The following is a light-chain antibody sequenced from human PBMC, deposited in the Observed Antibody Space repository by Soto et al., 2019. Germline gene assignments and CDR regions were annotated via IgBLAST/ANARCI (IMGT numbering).Light chain of an antibody. CDR1: QTISSW. V-gene: IGKV1-5*01. J-gene: IGKJ1*01. CDR2: DAS. CDR3: QQYNSYSPWT. Sequence: DIQMTQSPSTLSGSVGDRFTITSRASQTISSWLAWHQQKPGKAPKLLIYDASSLESGVPSRFSGSGSGTEFTLTISSLQPDDFATYYCQQYNSYSPWTFGQGTKVDIK.